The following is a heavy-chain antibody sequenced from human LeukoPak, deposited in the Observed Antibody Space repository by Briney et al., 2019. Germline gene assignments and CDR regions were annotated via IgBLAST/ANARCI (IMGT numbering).Heavy chain of an antibody. J-gene: IGHJ4*02. CDR1: GYTFTGYY. Sequence: ASVKVSCKASGYTFTGYYMYWVRQAPGQGLGWMGWINPNSGGTNYAQKFQGRVTMTRDTSISTAYMELSRLRSDDTAVYYCAAAIGYCSGGSCYPAGYFDYWGQGTLVTVSS. CDR2: INPNSGGT. V-gene: IGHV1-2*02. CDR3: AAAIGYCSGGSCYPAGYFDY. D-gene: IGHD2-15*01.